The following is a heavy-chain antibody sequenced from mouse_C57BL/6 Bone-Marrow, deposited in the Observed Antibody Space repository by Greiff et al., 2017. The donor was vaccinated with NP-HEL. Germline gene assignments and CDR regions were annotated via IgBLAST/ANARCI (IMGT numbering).Heavy chain of an antibody. D-gene: IGHD2-4*01. CDR1: GYTFTSYG. J-gene: IGHJ3*01. V-gene: IGHV1-81*01. Sequence: QVQLQQSGAELARPGASVKLSCKASGYTFTSYGISWVKQRTGQGLEWIGEIYPRSGNTYYNEKFKGKATLTADKSSSTASMELRSLTSEDSAVYFCARYDYDGGGFAYWGQGTLVTVSA. CDR2: IYPRSGNT. CDR3: ARYDYDGGGFAY.